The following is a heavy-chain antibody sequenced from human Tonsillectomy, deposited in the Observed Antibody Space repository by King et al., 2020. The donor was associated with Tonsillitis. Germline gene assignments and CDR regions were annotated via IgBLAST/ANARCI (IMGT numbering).Heavy chain of an antibody. V-gene: IGHV4-4*07. Sequence: VQLQESGPGLVKPSETLSLTCTVSGGSISGYFWTWIRQPAGKGLEWIGRISFSGSTNYNPSLTSRVTMSVDTSKNQFSLKLNSVTAADTAVYYCTRDLITYYYDANGYGYFNAIDVWGQGTTVTVSS. CDR2: ISFSGST. CDR1: GGSISGYF. J-gene: IGHJ6*02. D-gene: IGHD3-22*01. CDR3: TRDLITYYYDANGYGYFNAIDV.